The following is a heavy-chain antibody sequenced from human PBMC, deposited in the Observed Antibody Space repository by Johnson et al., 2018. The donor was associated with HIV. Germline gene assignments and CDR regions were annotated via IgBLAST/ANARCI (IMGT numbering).Heavy chain of an antibody. CDR1: GFTFSSYA. Sequence: QVQLVESGGGLVQPGGSLRLSCVASGFTFSSYAMHWVRQAPGKGLEWVAVISYDGDNKYYTDSVQGRFTISRDNSKNTVFLLLNSLRTEDTAVYYCARVRRSGWFDNDAFDFWGQGTMVTVSS. J-gene: IGHJ3*01. V-gene: IGHV3-30*04. D-gene: IGHD6-19*01. CDR3: ARVRRSGWFDNDAFDF. CDR2: ISYDGDNK.